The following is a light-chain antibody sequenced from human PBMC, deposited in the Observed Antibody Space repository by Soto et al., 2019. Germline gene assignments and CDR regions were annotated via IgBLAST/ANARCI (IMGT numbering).Light chain of an antibody. CDR3: QKNNGYSLT. Sequence: DIQMTQSPSTLSASVGDRVTITCRASQNINSWLAWYQHKPGKAPKLLIYDASRLESGVPSRFNGSGSGTEFTLTSSSLQPDDFATYYCQKNNGYSLTFGPGTKVDI. CDR1: QNINSW. J-gene: IGKJ3*01. CDR2: DAS. V-gene: IGKV1-5*01.